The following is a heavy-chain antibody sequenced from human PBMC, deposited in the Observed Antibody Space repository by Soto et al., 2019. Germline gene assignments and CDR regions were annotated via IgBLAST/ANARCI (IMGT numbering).Heavy chain of an antibody. V-gene: IGHV4-34*01. CDR1: GGSFSDYY. CDR2: INYSGST. J-gene: IGHJ4*02. Sequence: SETLSLTCAVYGGSFSDYYWTWIRQSPGKGLEWIGEINYSGSTNYNPSLKSRVTISVDTSKNQFSLRLSSVTAADTAVYYCAKLAGACTNGACYINYYFDYWGPGTLVTVSS. CDR3: AKLAGACTNGACYINYYFDY. D-gene: IGHD2-8*01.